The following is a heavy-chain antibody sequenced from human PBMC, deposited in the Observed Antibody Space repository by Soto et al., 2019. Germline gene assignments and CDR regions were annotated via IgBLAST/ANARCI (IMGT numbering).Heavy chain of an antibody. D-gene: IGHD1-26*01. V-gene: IGHV6-1*01. Sequence: QVQLQQSGPGLVKPSQTLSVTCGISGDSVSSNSAAWNWLRQSPSRGLEWLGRTYYRSKWYNDYPVSVESRITINPDTSKNHFSLQLNFVTPEDTAVYFCARGEQYSGRIFDYWGQGTLVTVSS. CDR2: TYYRSKWYN. J-gene: IGHJ4*02. CDR1: GDSVSSNSAA. CDR3: ARGEQYSGRIFDY.